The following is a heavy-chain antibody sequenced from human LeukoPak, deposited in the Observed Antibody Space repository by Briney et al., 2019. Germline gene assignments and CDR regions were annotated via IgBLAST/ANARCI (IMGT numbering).Heavy chain of an antibody. D-gene: IGHD5-12*01. CDR2: ISWSSGNI. Sequence: GGSLRLSCAASGFTFDDYAMHWVRQAPGKGLEWVAGISWSSGNIGYADSVKGRFTISRDNAENSLHLQMNSLRTEDTALYFCARDAWRRAFNYGMDVWGQGTTVTVSS. J-gene: IGHJ6*02. V-gene: IGHV3-9*01. CDR3: ARDAWRRAFNYGMDV. CDR1: GFTFDDYA.